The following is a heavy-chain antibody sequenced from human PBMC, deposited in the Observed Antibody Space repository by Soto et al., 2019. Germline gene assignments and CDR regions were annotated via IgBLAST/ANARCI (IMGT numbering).Heavy chain of an antibody. CDR3: ASNREYSSSSDHY. CDR2: LYYSGST. CDR1: GGSISRSDYS. V-gene: IGHV4-39*07. J-gene: IGHJ4*02. Sequence: SETLSLTCTVSGGSISRSDYSWDWIRQPPGKGLEWIGSLYYSGSTYYSPSLKSRVTISVDTSKNQFSLKLSSVTAADTAVYYCASNREYSSSSDHYWGQGTLVTVSS. D-gene: IGHD6-6*01.